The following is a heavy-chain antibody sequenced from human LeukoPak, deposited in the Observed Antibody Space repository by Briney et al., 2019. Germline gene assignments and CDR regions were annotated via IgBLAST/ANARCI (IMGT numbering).Heavy chain of an antibody. CDR3: ARSRLDAFDI. D-gene: IGHD6-19*01. Sequence: PGGSLRLSCAASGFTFSSYGMHWVRQAPGKGLEWVAVIWYDGSNKYYADSVKGRFTISRDNSKNTVFLQMNSLRAEDTAVFYCARSRLDAFDIWGQGTMVTVSS. CDR2: IWYDGSNK. CDR1: GFTFSSYG. V-gene: IGHV3-33*01. J-gene: IGHJ3*02.